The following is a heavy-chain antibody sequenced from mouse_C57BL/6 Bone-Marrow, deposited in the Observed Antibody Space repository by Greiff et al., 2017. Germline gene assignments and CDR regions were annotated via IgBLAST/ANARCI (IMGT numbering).Heavy chain of an antibody. V-gene: IGHV5-6*02. D-gene: IGHD4-1*01. CDR3: ARHGWEFAY. Sequence: DVKLVESGGDLVKPGGSLKLSCAASGFTFSSYGMSWVRQTPDKRLEWVATISSGGSYTYYPDSVKGRFTISRDNAKNTLYLQMSSLTSEDTAMDYCARHGWEFAYWGQGTLVTVSA. CDR2: ISSGGSYT. CDR1: GFTFSSYG. J-gene: IGHJ3*01.